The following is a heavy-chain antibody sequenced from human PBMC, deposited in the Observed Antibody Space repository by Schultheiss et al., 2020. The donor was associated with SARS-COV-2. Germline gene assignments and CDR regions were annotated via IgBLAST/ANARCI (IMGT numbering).Heavy chain of an antibody. Sequence: GGSLRLSCAASGFTFSGSAMHWVRQASGKGLEWVGRIKSKTDGGTTDYAAPVKGRFTISRDDSKNTLYLQMNSLKTEDTAVYYCTTGPYYMDVWGKGTTVTVSS. V-gene: IGHV3-15*01. CDR2: IKSKTDGGTT. J-gene: IGHJ6*03. CDR3: TTGPYYMDV. CDR1: GFTFSGSA.